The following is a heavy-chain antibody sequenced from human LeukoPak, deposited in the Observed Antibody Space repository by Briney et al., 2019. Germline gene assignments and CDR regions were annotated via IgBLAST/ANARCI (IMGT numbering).Heavy chain of an antibody. CDR2: IKQDGSEI. CDR3: ARDPYSSSWSYGMDV. D-gene: IGHD6-13*01. J-gene: IGHJ6*02. Sequence: GGSLRLSCRASGFTFSNYWMSWVRQTPEKGLEWVANIKQDGSEIVYVDSVKGRFTISRDNAQSSLYLRMNSLRAEDTAVYYCARDPYSSSWSYGMDVWGQGTTVTVSS. CDR1: GFTFSNYW. V-gene: IGHV3-7*05.